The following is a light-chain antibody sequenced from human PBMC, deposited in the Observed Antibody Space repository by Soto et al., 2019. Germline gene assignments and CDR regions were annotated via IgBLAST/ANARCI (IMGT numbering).Light chain of an antibody. CDR1: NSNIENNY. V-gene: IGLV1-51*01. Sequence: QSVLTQPPSMSAAPGQKVTISCSGSNSNIENNYVSWYQHLPGTAPKLLIYDNDERPSGIPDRFSASKSGTSATLGITGLQIGDEADYYCGAWDSSLSVVLFGGGTKVTVL. CDR2: DND. J-gene: IGLJ2*01. CDR3: GAWDSSLSVVL.